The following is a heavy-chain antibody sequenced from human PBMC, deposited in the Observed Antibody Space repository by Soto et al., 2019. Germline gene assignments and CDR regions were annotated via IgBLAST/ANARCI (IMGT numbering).Heavy chain of an antibody. D-gene: IGHD3-10*01. CDR1: GFTFSNAW. Sequence: GGSLRLSCAASGFTFSNAWMSWVRQAPGKGLEWVGRIKSKTDGGTTDYAAPVKGRFTISRDDSKNTLYLQMNSLKTEDTAVYYCTTDSAMVRGVYYYYYMDVWGKGTTVTVSS. V-gene: IGHV3-15*01. J-gene: IGHJ6*03. CDR2: IKSKTDGGTT. CDR3: TTDSAMVRGVYYYYYMDV.